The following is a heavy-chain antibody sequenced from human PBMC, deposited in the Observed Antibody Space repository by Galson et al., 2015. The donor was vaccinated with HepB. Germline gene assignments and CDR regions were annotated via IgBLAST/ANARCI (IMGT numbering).Heavy chain of an antibody. J-gene: IGHJ4*02. CDR2: IYYSGST. CDR1: GGSISSYY. D-gene: IGHD6-6*01. Sequence: QVQLQESGPGLVKPSETLSLTCTVSGGSISSYYWSWIRQPPGKGLEWIGYIYYSGSTNYNPSLKSRVTMSVDTSKNQFSLKLSSVTAADTAVYYCARGGIAARAAHWGQGTLVTVSS. V-gene: IGHV4-59*08. CDR3: ARGGIAARAAH.